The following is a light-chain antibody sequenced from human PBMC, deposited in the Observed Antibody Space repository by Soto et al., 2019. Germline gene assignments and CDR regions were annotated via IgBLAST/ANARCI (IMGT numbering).Light chain of an antibody. CDR1: VSDIGVYNY. Sequence: QSVLTQPASVSGSPGQSITISCTGTVSDIGVYNYVSWYQQHPGKAPKLLIYGVTNRPSGVSDRFSGSKSGNAASLTISGLQAEDEADYYCCSYAGSFTWVFGGGTKLTVL. CDR2: GVT. CDR3: CSYAGSFTWV. J-gene: IGLJ3*02. V-gene: IGLV2-14*01.